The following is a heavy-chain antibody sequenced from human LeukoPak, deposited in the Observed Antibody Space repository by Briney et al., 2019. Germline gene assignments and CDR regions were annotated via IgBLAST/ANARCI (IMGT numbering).Heavy chain of an antibody. CDR1: GGTFNNYA. CDR2: LVPILGIA. V-gene: IGHV1-69*04. Sequence: SVKVSCKASGGTFNNYAISWVRQAPGQGLEWMGRLVPILGIANYAQEFQGRLIITADKATSSAYMELSSLRSEDTAVYYCARDQGDNSYGYYAIWYAFDVWGQGTMVTVSS. J-gene: IGHJ3*01. CDR3: ARDQGDNSYGYYAIWYAFDV. D-gene: IGHD5-18*01.